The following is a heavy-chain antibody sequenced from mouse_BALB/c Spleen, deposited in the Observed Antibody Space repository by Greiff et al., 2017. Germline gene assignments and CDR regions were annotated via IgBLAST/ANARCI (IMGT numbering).Heavy chain of an antibody. CDR2: ISSGGSYT. Sequence: EVQLQQSGGGLVKPGGSLKLSCAASGFTFSSYTMSWVRQTPEKRLEWVATISSGGSYTYYPDSVKGRFTISRDNAKNTLYLQMSSLKSEDTAMYYCTSLLEDYFDYWGQGTTLTVSS. J-gene: IGHJ2*01. D-gene: IGHD1-1*01. V-gene: IGHV5-6-4*01. CDR1: GFTFSSYT. CDR3: TSLLEDYFDY.